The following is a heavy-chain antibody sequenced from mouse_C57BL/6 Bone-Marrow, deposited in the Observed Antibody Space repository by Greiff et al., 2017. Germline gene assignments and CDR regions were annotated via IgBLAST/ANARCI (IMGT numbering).Heavy chain of an antibody. CDR3: TTLYGSSYDY. CDR2: IDPENGDT. J-gene: IGHJ2*01. V-gene: IGHV14-4*01. CDR1: GFNIKDDY. D-gene: IGHD1-1*01. Sequence: EVQLQQSGAELVRPGASVKLSCTASGFNIKDDYMHWVKQRPEQGLEWIGWIDPENGDTEYASKFQGKATITADTSSNTAYLQLSSLTSEDTAVYYCTTLYGSSYDYWGQGTTLTVSS.